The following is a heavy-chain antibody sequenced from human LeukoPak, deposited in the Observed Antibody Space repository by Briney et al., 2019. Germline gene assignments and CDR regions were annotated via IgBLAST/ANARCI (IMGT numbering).Heavy chain of an antibody. V-gene: IGHV3-30-3*01. CDR1: GFTFSSYA. Sequence: GGSLRLSCAASGFTFSSYAMHWVRQAPGKGLEWVAVISYDGSNKYYADSVKGRFTISRDNSKNTLYLQMNSLRAEDTAVYYCARAKESYYYGSGSPVNYWGQGTLVTVPS. CDR2: ISYDGSNK. CDR3: ARAKESYYYGSGSPVNY. J-gene: IGHJ4*02. D-gene: IGHD3-10*01.